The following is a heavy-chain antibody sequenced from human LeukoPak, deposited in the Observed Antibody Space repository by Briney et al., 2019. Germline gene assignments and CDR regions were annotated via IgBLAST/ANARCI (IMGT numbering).Heavy chain of an antibody. J-gene: IGHJ6*02. V-gene: IGHV3-30*18. CDR1: GFTFSSYG. D-gene: IGHD3-10*01. CDR2: ISYDGGNK. CDR3: AKDLGPPHYYGSGSYYNDGMDV. Sequence: GGSLRLSCAASGFTFSSYGMHWVRQAPGKGLEWVAVISYDGGNKYYADSVKGRFTISRDNSKNTLYLQMNSLRAEDTAVYYCAKDLGPPHYYGSGSYYNDGMDVWGQGTTVTVSS.